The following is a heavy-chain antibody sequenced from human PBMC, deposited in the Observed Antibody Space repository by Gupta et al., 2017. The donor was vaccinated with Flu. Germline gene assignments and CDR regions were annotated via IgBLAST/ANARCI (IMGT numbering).Heavy chain of an antibody. D-gene: IGHD2-2*01. CDR1: GFTFSSYA. Sequence: EVQLLESGGGLVQPGGSLRLSCAASGFTFSSYAMSWVRQAPGKGLEWESAISGSGGSTYYADTVKGRFTISRDNTKNTLYVQMNSLRAEGTAVYYCAKDGSSSPPGGWFDPWGQGTLVTVSS. V-gene: IGHV3-23*01. CDR3: AKDGSSSPPGGWFDP. J-gene: IGHJ5*02. CDR2: ISGSGGST.